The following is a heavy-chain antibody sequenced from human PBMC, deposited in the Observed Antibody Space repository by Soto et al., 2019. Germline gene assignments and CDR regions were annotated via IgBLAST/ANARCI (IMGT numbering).Heavy chain of an antibody. CDR2: IYYSGST. Sequence: SETLSLTCTVSGGSISSYYWSWIRQPPGKGLEWIGYIYYSGSTNYNPSLKSRVTISVDTSKNQFSLKLSSVTAADTAVYCCARDNRYYGSGSYFLGFDPWGQGTLVTVSS. CDR1: GGSISSYY. CDR3: ARDNRYYGSGSYFLGFDP. J-gene: IGHJ5*02. D-gene: IGHD3-10*01. V-gene: IGHV4-59*01.